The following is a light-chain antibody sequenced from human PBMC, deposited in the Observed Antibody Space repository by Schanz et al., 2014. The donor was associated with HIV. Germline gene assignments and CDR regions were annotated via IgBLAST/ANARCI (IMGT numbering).Light chain of an antibody. CDR1: QNIGKW. CDR3: QQYSTYPYT. J-gene: IGKJ2*01. Sequence: DVQMTQSPTTLSASVGDRVTITCRASQNIGKWLTWYQQKPGKAPNLLIYQASSLNIGVPSRFSGSGSGTEFTLTISNLEPDDFAIYYCQQYSTYPYTFGQGTKLDIQ. V-gene: IGKV1-5*03. CDR2: QAS.